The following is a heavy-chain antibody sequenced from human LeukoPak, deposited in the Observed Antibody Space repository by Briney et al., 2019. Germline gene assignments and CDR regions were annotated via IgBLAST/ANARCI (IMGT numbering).Heavy chain of an antibody. V-gene: IGHV5-51*01. D-gene: IGHD4-17*01. CDR2: IYPGDSDT. Sequence: GESLKISCKGFGYSFTSYWIAWVRQMPGKGLEWMGVIYPGDSDTRYSPSFQGQVTISADKSISTAYLQWSSLKASDTAMYYCARPADYGDTEYFQHWGRGTLVTVSS. J-gene: IGHJ1*01. CDR3: ARPADYGDTEYFQH. CDR1: GYSFTSYW.